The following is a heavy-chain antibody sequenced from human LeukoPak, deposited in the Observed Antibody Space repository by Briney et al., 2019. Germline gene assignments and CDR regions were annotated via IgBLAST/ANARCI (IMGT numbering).Heavy chain of an antibody. Sequence: SETLSLTCTVSGLSFEHYFWSWIRQPPGKGLEWVGYVYYSGSTGYSPSLESRLTISADTSKNQFSLKLRSVTAADTAVYYCASHRRSHGSEYWGQGTLVTVSS. D-gene: IGHD3-10*01. CDR2: VYYSGST. V-gene: IGHV4-59*08. CDR3: ASHRRSHGSEY. CDR1: GLSFEHYF. J-gene: IGHJ4*02.